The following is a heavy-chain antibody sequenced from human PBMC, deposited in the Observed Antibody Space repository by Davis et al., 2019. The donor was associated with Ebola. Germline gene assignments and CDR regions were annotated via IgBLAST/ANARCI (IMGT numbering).Heavy chain of an antibody. CDR1: GGFFSGYY. CDR2: INHSGST. Sequence: SETLSLTCAVYGGFFSGYYWSWIRQPPGKGLEWIGEINHSGSTNYNPSLKSRVTISIDTSRNQFSLRLTSVTAADTGVYYCARGRDAYKTGLDWGQGTLVTVAS. D-gene: IGHD5-24*01. CDR3: ARGRDAYKTGLD. V-gene: IGHV4-34*01. J-gene: IGHJ4*02.